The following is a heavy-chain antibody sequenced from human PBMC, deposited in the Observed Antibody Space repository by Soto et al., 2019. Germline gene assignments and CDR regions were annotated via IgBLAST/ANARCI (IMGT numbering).Heavy chain of an antibody. J-gene: IGHJ5*01. CDR1: GDSISNLDYF. V-gene: IGHV4-30-4*01. D-gene: IGHD7-27*01. CDR2: IYKSATT. CDR3: ARGRYCLTGRCFPNWFDS. Sequence: SETLSLTCSVSGDSISNLDYFWAWIRQPPGQALEYIGYIYKSATTYYNPSFESRVAISVDTSRSQFSLNVTSVTAADTAVYFCARGRYCLTGRCFPNWFDSWGQGALVTVSS.